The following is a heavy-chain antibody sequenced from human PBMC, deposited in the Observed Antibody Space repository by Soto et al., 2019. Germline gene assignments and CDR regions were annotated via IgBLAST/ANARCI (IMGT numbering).Heavy chain of an antibody. CDR2: IIPIFGTA. J-gene: IGHJ4*02. Sequence: ASVKVSCKASGGTFSSYAISWVRQAPGQGLEWMGGIIPIFGTANYAQKFQGRVTITADESTSTAYMELSSLRSEDTAVYYCARVIPRGVGAKAFPRRYYFDYWGQGTLVTFSS. CDR3: ARVIPRGVGAKAFPRRYYFDY. CDR1: GGTFSSYA. V-gene: IGHV1-69*13. D-gene: IGHD1-26*01.